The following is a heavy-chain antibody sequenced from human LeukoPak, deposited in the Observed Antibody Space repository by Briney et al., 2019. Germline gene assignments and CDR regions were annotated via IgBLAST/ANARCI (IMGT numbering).Heavy chain of an antibody. Sequence: ASVKVSCKASGYTFTGYYMHWVRQAPGQGLEWMGWINPDSGGTKYAQKFQGRVTMTRDTSISTAYMELSRLRSDDTAVYYCARVNRGSEHPDYWGQGTLVTVSS. CDR2: INPDSGGT. CDR1: GYTFTGYY. J-gene: IGHJ4*02. V-gene: IGHV1-2*02. CDR3: ARVNRGSEHPDY. D-gene: IGHD1-26*01.